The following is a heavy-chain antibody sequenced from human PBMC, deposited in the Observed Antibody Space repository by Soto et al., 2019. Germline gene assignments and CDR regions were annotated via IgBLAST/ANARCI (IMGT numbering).Heavy chain of an antibody. J-gene: IGHJ6*02. D-gene: IGHD6-19*01. V-gene: IGHV1-69*05. CDR3: ARSVIAVAGSYYYYGMDV. CDR1: GGTFSSYA. CDR2: IIPIFGTA. Sequence: SVKVSCKASGGTFSSYAISWVRQAPGQGLEWMGGIIPIFGTANYAQKLKGRVTMTTDTSTSTDYMELSSLRSDDTAVFYCARSVIAVAGSYYYYGMDVWGQGTTVTVS.